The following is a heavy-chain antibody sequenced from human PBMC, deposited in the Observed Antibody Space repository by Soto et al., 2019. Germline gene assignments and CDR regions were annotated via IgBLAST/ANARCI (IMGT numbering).Heavy chain of an antibody. CDR2: IYWDDDK. V-gene: IGHV2-5*02. J-gene: IGHJ4*02. CDR3: AHSRLAAAGLFNY. Sequence: SGPTLANPTKTPPLTPPLSGVLLSTSGGGVGWIRQPPGKVLEWLALIYWDDDKRYRASLKSRLTITKDTSKNQVVLTMTNMDPVDTATYYCAHSRLAAAGLFNYWGQGTLVTVS. CDR1: GVLLSTSGGG. D-gene: IGHD6-13*01.